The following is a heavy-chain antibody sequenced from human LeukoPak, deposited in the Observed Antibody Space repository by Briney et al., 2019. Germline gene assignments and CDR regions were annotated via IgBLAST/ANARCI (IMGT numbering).Heavy chain of an antibody. Sequence: GGSLRLSCAASGFTFSSYSMNWVRQAPGKGLEWVSSISSSSSYIYYADSVKGRFTISRDNSKNTLYLQMNSLRAEDTAVYYCAREPSYGDYFGMDVWGQGTTVTVSS. CDR3: AREPSYGDYFGMDV. CDR1: GFTFSSYS. CDR2: ISSSSSYI. J-gene: IGHJ6*02. V-gene: IGHV3-21*01. D-gene: IGHD4-17*01.